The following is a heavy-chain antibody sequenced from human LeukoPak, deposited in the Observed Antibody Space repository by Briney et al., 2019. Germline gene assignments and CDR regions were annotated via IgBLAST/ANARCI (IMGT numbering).Heavy chain of an antibody. J-gene: IGHJ3*01. V-gene: IGHV3-7*01. Sequence: GGSLRLSCEASGFTFTSHCMSWVRQVPGKGLEWVAKINEDGREKYYVDSVKGRLTISRDNAKNSLSLQMNSLRAEDTAVNYCASDQGYCSRVNCRGDAFDVWGQGSLAPVSS. CDR2: INEDGREK. CDR3: ASDQGYCSRVNCRGDAFDV. D-gene: IGHD2-2*01. CDR1: GFTFTSHC.